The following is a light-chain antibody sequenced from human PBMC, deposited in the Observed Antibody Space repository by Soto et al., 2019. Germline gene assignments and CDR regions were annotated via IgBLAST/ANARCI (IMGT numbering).Light chain of an antibody. CDR3: QQYDNWPRT. Sequence: DIVMTQSPVTLFVSPGERATLSCRASQSINSNLAWYQQKPGQAPRLLIYGASTRATGFPARFSGSGSGTEFTLTISSLQSEDFAVYSCQQYDNWPRTFGQGTKVQIK. CDR2: GAS. CDR1: QSINSN. V-gene: IGKV3-15*01. J-gene: IGKJ1*01.